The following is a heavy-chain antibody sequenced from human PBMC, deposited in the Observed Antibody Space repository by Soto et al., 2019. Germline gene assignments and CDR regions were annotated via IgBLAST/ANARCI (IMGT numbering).Heavy chain of an antibody. CDR3: AFLGYCSGGSCYGGWFDP. CDR2: MNPNSGNT. D-gene: IGHD2-15*01. CDR1: GYTFTSYD. J-gene: IGHJ5*02. Sequence: ASVKVSCKASGYTFTSYDINWVRQATGQGLEWMGWMNPNSGNTGYAQKFQGRVTMTRNTSISTAYMELSSLRSEDTAVYYCAFLGYCSGGSCYGGWFDPWGQGTLVTVSS. V-gene: IGHV1-8*01.